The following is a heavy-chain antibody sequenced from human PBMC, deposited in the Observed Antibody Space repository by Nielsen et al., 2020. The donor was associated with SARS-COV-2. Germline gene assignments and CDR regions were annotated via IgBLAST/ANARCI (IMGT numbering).Heavy chain of an antibody. Sequence: GESLKISCAASGFTFSSYAMSWVRQAPGKVLKWVSAISGSGGSTYYADSVKGRFTISRDNSKNTLYLQMNSLRAEDTAVYYCANPYYYYGMDVWGQGTTVTVSS. CDR2: ISGSGGST. CDR1: GFTFSSYA. J-gene: IGHJ6*02. V-gene: IGHV3-23*01. CDR3: ANPYYYYGMDV.